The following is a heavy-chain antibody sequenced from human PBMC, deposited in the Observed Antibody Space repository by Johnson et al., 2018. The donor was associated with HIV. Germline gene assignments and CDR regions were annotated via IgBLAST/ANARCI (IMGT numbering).Heavy chain of an antibody. CDR1: GFTFSNVW. V-gene: IGHV3-66*02. J-gene: IGHJ3*01. D-gene: IGHD6-13*01. Sequence: EVQLVESGGGLVKPGGSLKVSCAASGFTFSNVWMHWVRQAPGKGLEWVSTINGGGGITYYADSVKGRFTISRDHSENTLYLQMNSLRPEDTAVYFCARDGKYSSIGPDAVDVWGQGTMVAVSS. CDR3: ARDGKYSSIGPDAVDV. CDR2: INGGGGIT.